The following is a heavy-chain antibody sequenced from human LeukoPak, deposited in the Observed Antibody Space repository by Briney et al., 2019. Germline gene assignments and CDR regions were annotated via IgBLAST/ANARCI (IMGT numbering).Heavy chain of an antibody. CDR3: ARDLLGVATMIQY. V-gene: IGHV7-4-1*02. J-gene: IGHJ4*02. D-gene: IGHD3-22*01. CDR1: GYTFTSYG. Sequence: ASVKVSCKASGYTFTSYGISWVRQAPGQGLEWMGWINTNTGNPTYAQGFTGRFVFSLDTSVSTAYLQISSLKAEDTAVYYCARDLLGVATMIQYWGQGTLVTVSS. CDR2: INTNTGNP.